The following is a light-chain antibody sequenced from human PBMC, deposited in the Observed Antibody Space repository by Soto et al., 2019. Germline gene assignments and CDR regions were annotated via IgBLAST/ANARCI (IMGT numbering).Light chain of an antibody. Sequence: EIVLTQSPATLSLSPGERATLSCTASQSISSYLAWYQQKPGQAPRLLIYDASNRATGIPARFSGSGSGTDFTLTISSLEPEDFAVYYCHQRSNWPLTFGGATKLEIK. CDR1: QSISSY. CDR3: HQRSNWPLT. V-gene: IGKV3-11*01. J-gene: IGKJ4*01. CDR2: DAS.